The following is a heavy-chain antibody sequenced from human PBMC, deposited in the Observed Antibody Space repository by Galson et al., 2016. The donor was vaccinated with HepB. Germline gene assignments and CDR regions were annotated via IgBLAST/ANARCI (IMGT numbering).Heavy chain of an antibody. Sequence: SLRLSCAASGFTVTSNYMSWVRQAPGKGLEWVSMLYNSGETHYADSVKGRFNISRDNAKNLLYLQINSLRDEDTAVYYCARGRGSGRVPIDAWGQGTTVTVSS. J-gene: IGHJ6*02. CDR2: LYNSGET. V-gene: IGHV3-53*01. D-gene: IGHD3-10*01. CDR1: GFTVTSNY. CDR3: ARGRGSGRVPIDA.